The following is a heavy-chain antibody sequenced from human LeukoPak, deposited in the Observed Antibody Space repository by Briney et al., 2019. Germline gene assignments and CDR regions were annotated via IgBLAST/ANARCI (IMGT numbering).Heavy chain of an antibody. J-gene: IGHJ4*02. CDR2: INHSGST. D-gene: IGHD6-13*01. CDR1: GGSFIGYY. Sequence: PSETLSLTCAVYGGSFIGYYWSWIRQPPGKGREWIGEINHSGSTNYNQSLKSRVTISVDTSKNQFSLKLSSVTAADTAVYYCAKEGSGSSADFYFDYWGQGTLVTVSS. V-gene: IGHV4-34*01. CDR3: AKEGSGSSADFYFDY.